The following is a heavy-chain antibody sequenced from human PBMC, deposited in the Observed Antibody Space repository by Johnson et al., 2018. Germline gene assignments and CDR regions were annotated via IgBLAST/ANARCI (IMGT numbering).Heavy chain of an antibody. D-gene: IGHD1-14*01. CDR1: GFSFSTYA. CDR3: AKKKTGPDVFDF. J-gene: IGHJ3*01. V-gene: IGHV3-23*04. Sequence: VQLVQSGGGLVQPGGSLRLSCAASGFSFSTYAMSWVRQAPGEGLEWVSVSSGSGGRRYHADSVKGRFTISRDNSKNTLYLQMNSLRAEDTALYYCAKKKTGPDVFDFWGQGTMVTVSS. CDR2: SSGSGGRR.